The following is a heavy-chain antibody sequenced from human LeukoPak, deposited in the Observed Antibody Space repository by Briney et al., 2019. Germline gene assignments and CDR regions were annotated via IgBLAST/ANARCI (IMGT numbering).Heavy chain of an antibody. J-gene: IGHJ4*02. CDR2: ISSSSSYI. D-gene: IGHD3-16*01. CDR1: GFTFSSYS. V-gene: IGHV3-21*01. Sequence: PGGSLRLSCAASGFTFSSYSMNWVRRAPGKGLGWVSSISSSSSYIYYADSVKGRFTISRDNAKNSLYRQMNSLRAEDTAVYYCARDLGGGAFDYWGQGTLVTVSS. CDR3: ARDLGGGAFDY.